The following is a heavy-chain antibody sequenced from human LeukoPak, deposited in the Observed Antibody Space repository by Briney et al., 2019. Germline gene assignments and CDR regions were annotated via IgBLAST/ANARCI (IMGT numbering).Heavy chain of an antibody. D-gene: IGHD3-10*01. J-gene: IGHJ5*02. Sequence: SETLSLTCTVSGHSLISSSFVWGWLRQPPGNGLQWLGSIFLKGTTYYNPSLKSQVTISVDTAKSQLFLSLRSVTAADAAVYYCARSGSYPPWALNWFDPWGPGTLVTVSS. CDR1: GHSLISSSFV. CDR3: ARSGSYPPWALNWFDP. V-gene: IGHV4-39*01. CDR2: IFLKGTT.